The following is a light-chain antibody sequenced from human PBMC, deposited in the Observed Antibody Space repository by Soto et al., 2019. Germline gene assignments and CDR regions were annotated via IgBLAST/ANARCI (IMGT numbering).Light chain of an antibody. Sequence: DIQMTQSPSSLSASVGDRVTITCRASQSISSYLNWYQQKPGKAPKLLIYAASSLQSGVPSRFSXSGSGTDFTLTISSLQPEDFATYYCQQSYSTPGITFGHGTKVDIK. CDR3: QQSYSTPGIT. CDR1: QSISSY. J-gene: IGKJ3*01. V-gene: IGKV1-39*01. CDR2: AAS.